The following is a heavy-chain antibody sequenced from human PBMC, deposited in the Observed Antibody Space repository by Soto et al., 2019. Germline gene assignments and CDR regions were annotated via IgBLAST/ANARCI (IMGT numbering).Heavy chain of an antibody. J-gene: IGHJ6*03. D-gene: IGHD2-15*01. CDR2: ISGSGGST. CDR1: GFTFSSYA. Sequence: EVQLLESGGGLVQPGGSLRLSCAASGFTFSSYAMSWVRQAPGKGLEWGSAISGSGGSTYYADSVKGRFTISRDNSKNTLYLQMNSLRAEDTAVYYCANQPVVVTTYYYYYYMDVWGKGTTVTVSS. CDR3: ANQPVVVTTYYYYYYMDV. V-gene: IGHV3-23*01.